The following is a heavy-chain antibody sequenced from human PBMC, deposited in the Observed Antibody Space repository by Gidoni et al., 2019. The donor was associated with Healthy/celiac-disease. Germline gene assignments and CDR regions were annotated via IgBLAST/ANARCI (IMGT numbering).Heavy chain of an antibody. J-gene: IGHJ4*02. Sequence: QVQLQQWGAGLLKPSETLSLTCAVYGGSFSGSYWSWIRQPPGKGLEWIGEINHSGSTNYNPSLKSRVTISVDTSKNQFSLKLSSVTAADTAVYYCARGSPEYCSSTSCYSNPYYFDYWGQGTLVTVSS. D-gene: IGHD2-2*02. CDR3: ARGSPEYCSSTSCYSNPYYFDY. CDR1: GGSFSGSY. V-gene: IGHV4-34*01. CDR2: INHSGST.